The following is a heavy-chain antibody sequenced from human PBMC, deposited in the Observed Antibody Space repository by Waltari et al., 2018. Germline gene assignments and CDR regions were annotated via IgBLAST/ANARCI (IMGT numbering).Heavy chain of an antibody. Sequence: EVQLVESGGGLVQPGGSLKLSCAASGFTLSGSAMHWVRQASGKGLEGVGRIRSKANSYATAYAASVKGRFTISRDDSKNTAYRQMDSLKTEDTAVYYCSRETISGSYEDHWGQGTLVTVSS. J-gene: IGHJ4*02. CDR2: IRSKANSYAT. CDR3: SRETISGSYEDH. D-gene: IGHD1-26*01. V-gene: IGHV3-73*01. CDR1: GFTLSGSA.